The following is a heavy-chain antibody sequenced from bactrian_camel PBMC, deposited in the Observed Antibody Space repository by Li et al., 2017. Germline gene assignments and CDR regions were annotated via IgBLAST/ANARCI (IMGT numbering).Heavy chain of an antibody. Sequence: QVQLVESGGGSVQSGGSLRLSCAASGYTDRQWCMAWFRQPPGKEREGVARIDSDGRTSYAEYVKGRFTISQDNAKATLILQMNSLKPEDTAMYYCAVGSYLSCASSISYWGQGTQVTVS. CDR1: GYTDRQWC. CDR2: IDSDGRT. V-gene: IGHV3S26*01. D-gene: IGHD5*01. CDR3: AVGSYLSCASSISY. J-gene: IGHJ4*01.